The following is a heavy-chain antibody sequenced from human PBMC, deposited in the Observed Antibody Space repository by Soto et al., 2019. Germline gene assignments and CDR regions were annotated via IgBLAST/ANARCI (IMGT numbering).Heavy chain of an antibody. CDR3: ARGNSGMIVVAMGY. J-gene: IGHJ4*02. D-gene: IGHD3-22*01. CDR2: ISSSSSYI. Sequence: EVQLVESGGGLVKPGGSLRLSCAASGFTFSSYSMNWVRQAPGKGLEWVSSISSSSSYIYYADSVKGRFTISRDNAKNSLYLQMNSLRAEDTAVYYCARGNSGMIVVAMGYWGQGTLVTVSS. CDR1: GFTFSSYS. V-gene: IGHV3-21*01.